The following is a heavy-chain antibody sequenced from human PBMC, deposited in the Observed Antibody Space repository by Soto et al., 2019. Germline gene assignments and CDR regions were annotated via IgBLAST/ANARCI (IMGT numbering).Heavy chain of an antibody. Sequence: ASVKVSCKASGYTFTGYYIHWVRQAPGQGLEWMGIINPSGGSTSYAQKFQGRVTMTRDTSTSTVYMELSSLRSEDTAVYYCARDMGYCSSTSCYAGFDYWGQGTLVTVSS. V-gene: IGHV1-46*03. D-gene: IGHD2-2*01. CDR3: ARDMGYCSSTSCYAGFDY. J-gene: IGHJ4*02. CDR1: GYTFTGYY. CDR2: INPSGGST.